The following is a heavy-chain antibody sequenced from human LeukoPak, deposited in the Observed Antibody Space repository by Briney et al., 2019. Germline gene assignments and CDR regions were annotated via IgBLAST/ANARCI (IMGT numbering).Heavy chain of an antibody. V-gene: IGHV3-30-3*01. CDR1: GFTFSRYP. CDR2: ISFDGSST. J-gene: IGHJ4*02. D-gene: IGHD6-13*01. CDR3: ARGAAEGRY. Sequence: PGGSLRLSCAASGFTFSRYPMHWVRQAPGKGLQWVAVISFDGSSTYYADAVKGRFTISRDNSRNRLFVQMNSLTPEDTGVYYCARGAAEGRYWGQGTLVTVSS.